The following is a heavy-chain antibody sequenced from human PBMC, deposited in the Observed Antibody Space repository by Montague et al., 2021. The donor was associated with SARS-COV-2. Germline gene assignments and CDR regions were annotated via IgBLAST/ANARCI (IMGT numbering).Heavy chain of an antibody. V-gene: IGHV4-34*01. D-gene: IGHD3-10*01. CDR2: VNHSGVT. Sequence: SETLSLTCAVYGGSLSGAYWSWIRQSPGKGLELIGEVNHSGVTSYNPSLKSRVAIPVDTSKNQISLKLNSVTAADTAVYYCARALFSRRGVYITTYYYSYYMDAWGTGTAVTVSS. J-gene: IGHJ6*03. CDR1: GGSLSGAY. CDR3: ARALFSRRGVYITTYYYSYYMDA.